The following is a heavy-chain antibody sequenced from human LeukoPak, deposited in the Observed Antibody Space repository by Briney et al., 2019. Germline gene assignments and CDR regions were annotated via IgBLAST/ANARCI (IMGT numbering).Heavy chain of an antibody. Sequence: GGSLRLSCAASGFTFSTYWMHWVRQAPGKGLVWVSCINSDGSSPSYADSVKGRFTNSRDNAKNTVYLQMNSLRAEDTAVYYCARWGSSGWYPMDVWGQGTTVTVSS. CDR3: ARWGSSGWYPMDV. D-gene: IGHD6-19*01. J-gene: IGHJ6*02. CDR2: INSDGSSP. CDR1: GFTFSTYW. V-gene: IGHV3-74*01.